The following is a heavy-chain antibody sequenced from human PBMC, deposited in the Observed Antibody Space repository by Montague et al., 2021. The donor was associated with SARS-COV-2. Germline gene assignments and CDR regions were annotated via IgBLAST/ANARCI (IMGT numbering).Heavy chain of an antibody. Sequence: SLRLSCAASGFTFSSHAMSWVRQAPRRGLEWVSGIGDSGDSTYYAGSVKGRFTISRDNSNNMLYLQMISLGVEDTAAYYCARHFQSGSYGAYYYYGMDVWGQGTTVTVSS. J-gene: IGHJ6*02. CDR1: GFTFSSHA. CDR2: IGDSGDST. V-gene: IGHV3-23*01. D-gene: IGHD1-26*01. CDR3: ARHFQSGSYGAYYYYGMDV.